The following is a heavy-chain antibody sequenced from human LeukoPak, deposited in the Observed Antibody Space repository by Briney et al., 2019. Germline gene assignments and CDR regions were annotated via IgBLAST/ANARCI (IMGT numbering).Heavy chain of an antibody. Sequence: SVKVSCKASGGTFSSYAISWVRQAPGQGLEWMGGIIPIFGTANYAQKLQGRVTMTTDTSTSTAYMELRSLRSDDTAVYYCARGAGHMDYWGQGTLVTVSS. J-gene: IGHJ4*02. D-gene: IGHD2-21*01. CDR3: ARGAGHMDY. CDR2: IIPIFGTA. CDR1: GGTFSSYA. V-gene: IGHV1-69*05.